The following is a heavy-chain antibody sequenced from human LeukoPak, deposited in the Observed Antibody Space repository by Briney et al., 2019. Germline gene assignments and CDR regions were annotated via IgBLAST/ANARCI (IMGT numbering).Heavy chain of an antibody. CDR2: ISSSSSYI. CDR3: ARVLRGGYIKLTYYYYGMDV. J-gene: IGHJ6*02. CDR1: GFTFSSYS. Sequence: GGSLRLSCAASGFTFSSYSMTWVRQAPGKGLEWVSSISSSSSYIYYADSVKGRFTISRDNAKNSLYLQMNSLRAEDTAVYYCARVLRGGYIKLTYYYYGMDVWGQGTTVTVSS. D-gene: IGHD5-12*01. V-gene: IGHV3-21*01.